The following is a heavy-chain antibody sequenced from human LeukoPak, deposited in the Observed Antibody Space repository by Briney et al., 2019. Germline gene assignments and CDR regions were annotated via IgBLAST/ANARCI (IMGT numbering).Heavy chain of an antibody. J-gene: IGHJ2*01. CDR1: GFTFSDYY. Sequence: NPGGSLRLSCAASGFTFSDYYMNWIRQAPGKGLEWVSYISDSGSIKYYAESVKGRLSISRDNAKNSVDLQMNSLRVEDTAVYYCAREGRGDWGRYFDFWGRGTLVTVSS. CDR2: ISDSGSIK. D-gene: IGHD2-21*02. CDR3: AREGRGDWGRYFDF. V-gene: IGHV3-11*04.